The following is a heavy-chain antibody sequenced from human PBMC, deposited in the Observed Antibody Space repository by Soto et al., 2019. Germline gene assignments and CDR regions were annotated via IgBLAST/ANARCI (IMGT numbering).Heavy chain of an antibody. Sequence: EVQLLESGGGLVQPGGSLRLSCAASGFTFSSYAMTWVRQAPGKGLEWVSVISGSGGSTYYAESVKGRFTISRDNSKNTLYLQMNSLRAEDTAVYYCAKDQDYYGSGRYYTPMGYWGQGTLVTDSS. CDR3: AKDQDYYGSGRYYTPMGY. J-gene: IGHJ4*02. D-gene: IGHD3-10*01. CDR2: ISGSGGST. CDR1: GFTFSSYA. V-gene: IGHV3-23*01.